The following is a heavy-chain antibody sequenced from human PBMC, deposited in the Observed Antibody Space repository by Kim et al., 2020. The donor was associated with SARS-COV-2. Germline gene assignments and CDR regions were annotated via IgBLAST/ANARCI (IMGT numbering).Heavy chain of an antibody. D-gene: IGHD6-13*01. CDR3: ATGLVLDGSLRPNYYYYYGMDV. CDR2: FEPEGGET. J-gene: IGHJ6*02. CDR1: GYTLTELS. V-gene: IGHV1-24*01. Sequence: ASVKVSCKVSGYTLTELSMHWVRQAPGKGLEWMGGFEPEGGETIYAQKFQGRVTMTEDTSTDTAYMELSSLRSEDTAVYYCATGLVLDGSLRPNYYYYYGMDVWGQGTTVTVSS.